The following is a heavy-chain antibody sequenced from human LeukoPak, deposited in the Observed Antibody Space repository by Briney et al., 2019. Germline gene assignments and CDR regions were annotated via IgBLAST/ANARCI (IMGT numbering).Heavy chain of an antibody. J-gene: IGHJ6*02. CDR2: IYYSGST. CDR3: ARAKFDSGYDLNYYYGMDV. Sequence: PSQTLSLTCTVPGGSISSGDYFWSWIRQPPGKGLEWIVYIYYSGSTYYNPSLKSRVTISVDTSKNQFSLKLSSVTAADTAVYYCARAKFDSGYDLNYYYGMDVWGQGTTVTVSS. D-gene: IGHD5-12*01. CDR1: GGSISSGDYF. V-gene: IGHV4-30-4*01.